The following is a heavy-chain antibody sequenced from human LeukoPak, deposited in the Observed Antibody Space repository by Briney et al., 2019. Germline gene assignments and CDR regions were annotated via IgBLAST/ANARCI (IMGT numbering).Heavy chain of an antibody. Sequence: SETLSLTCTVSGGSISSSSYYWGWIRQPPGKGLEWIGSIYSSGSTYYNPSLKSRVTISVDTSKNQFSLKLSSVTAADTAVCYCARQPWSSSSPDYWGQGTLVTASS. V-gene: IGHV4-39*01. D-gene: IGHD6-6*01. CDR1: GGSISSSSYY. J-gene: IGHJ4*02. CDR3: ARQPWSSSSPDY. CDR2: IYSSGST.